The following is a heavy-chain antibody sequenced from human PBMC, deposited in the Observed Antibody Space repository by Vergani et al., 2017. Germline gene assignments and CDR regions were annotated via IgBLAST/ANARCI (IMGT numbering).Heavy chain of an antibody. D-gene: IGHD2-15*01. CDR3: ARKRGITSYCSGGSCNRGWFDP. J-gene: IGHJ5*02. Sequence: QVQLVQSGSELKKPGASVKVSCKASGYTFTSYAMNWVRQAPGQGLEWMGWINTNTGNPTYAQGFTGRFVFSLDTSVSTAYLQISSLKAEDTAVYYCARKRGITSYCSGGSCNRGWFDPWGQGTLVTVSS. CDR2: INTNTGNP. CDR1: GYTFTSYA. V-gene: IGHV7-4-1*02.